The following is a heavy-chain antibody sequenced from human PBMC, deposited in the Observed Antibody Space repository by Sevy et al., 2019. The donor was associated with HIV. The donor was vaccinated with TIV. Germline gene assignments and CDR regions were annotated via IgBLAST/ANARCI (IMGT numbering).Heavy chain of an antibody. CDR1: GFSISGYG. J-gene: IGHJ4*02. CDR3: AREDIRVAGIGYYFHS. V-gene: IGHV3-33*01. CDR2: IWYDGTNR. D-gene: IGHD6-19*01. Sequence: GGSLRLSCAASGFSISGYGMHWVRQAPGKGLEWVAVIWYDGTNREYAHSVKGRFTISRDNSKNTLYLQMNSLRVEDMAVYYCAREDIRVAGIGYYFHSWGQGTLVTVSS.